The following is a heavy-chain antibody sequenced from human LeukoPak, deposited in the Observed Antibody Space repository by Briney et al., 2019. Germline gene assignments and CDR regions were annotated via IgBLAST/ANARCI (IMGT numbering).Heavy chain of an antibody. J-gene: IGHJ4*02. D-gene: IGHD3-22*01. Sequence: SETLSLTCTVSGGSISSGSYYWSWIRQPAGKGLEWIGRIYTSGSTNYNPSLKSRVTISVDTSKNQFSLKLSSVTAADTAVYYCASRATYYYDIWGQGTLVTVSS. CDR3: ASRATYYYDI. CDR2: IYTSGST. CDR1: GGSISSGSYY. V-gene: IGHV4-61*02.